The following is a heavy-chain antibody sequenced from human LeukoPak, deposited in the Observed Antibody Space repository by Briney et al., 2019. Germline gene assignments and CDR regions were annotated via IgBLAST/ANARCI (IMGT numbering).Heavy chain of an antibody. CDR1: GYTFTAYN. CDR3: AREYYDTSGTKYAFDI. J-gene: IGHJ3*02. D-gene: IGHD3-22*01. CDR2: IDPDSGGT. V-gene: IGHV1-2*02. Sequence: ASVKVSCKASGYTFTAYNVHWVRQAPGQGLEWMGCIDPDSGGTKSAQKFQGRVTMTRDTSISTASMELSRLRSDDTAVYYCAREYYDTSGTKYAFDIWGQGTMVTVSS.